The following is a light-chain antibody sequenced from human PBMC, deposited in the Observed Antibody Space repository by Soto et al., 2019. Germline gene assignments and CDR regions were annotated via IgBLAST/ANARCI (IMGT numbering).Light chain of an antibody. CDR1: QSVNIY. CDR2: GAS. V-gene: IGKV3-15*01. Sequence: MGMTQAPAALSVSPEGTAKRSFGASQSVNIYLVWYQQKPGQAPRLLIYGASTRATGIPARFSCSVSVTEFALPLCRPPSGDPAVHFCQPYNNRLWTFGPGTKVDIK. J-gene: IGKJ1*01. CDR3: QPYNNRLWT.